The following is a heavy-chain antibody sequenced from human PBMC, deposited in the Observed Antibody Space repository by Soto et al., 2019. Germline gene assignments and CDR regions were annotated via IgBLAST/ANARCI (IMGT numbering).Heavy chain of an antibody. CDR3: ARDTPRVGFHGPDY. D-gene: IGHD3-10*01. J-gene: IGHJ4*02. V-gene: IGHV1-18*01. Sequence: ASVKVSCKASGYTFTSYGISWVRQAPGQGLEWMGWISAYNGNTNYAQKLQGRVTMTTDTSTSTAYMELRSLRSDDTAVYYCARDTPRVGFHGPDYWGQGTLDTVSS. CDR2: ISAYNGNT. CDR1: GYTFTSYG.